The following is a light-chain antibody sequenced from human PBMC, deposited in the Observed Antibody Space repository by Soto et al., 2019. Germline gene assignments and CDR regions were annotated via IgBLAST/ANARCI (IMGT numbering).Light chain of an antibody. CDR1: QRISSW. CDR2: KAS. J-gene: IGKJ1*01. CDR3: LQYNSYPWT. Sequence: DIQMTQSPSTLSASVGDRVTITCRASQRISSWLAWYQQKAGKAPKVLIYKASSLESGVPSRFSGRGSATEFTLTISSLQPDDFATYYCLQYNSYPWTFGQGTTVEI. V-gene: IGKV1-5*03.